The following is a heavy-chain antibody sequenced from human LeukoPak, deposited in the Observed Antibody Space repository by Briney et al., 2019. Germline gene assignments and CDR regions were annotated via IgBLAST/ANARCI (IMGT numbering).Heavy chain of an antibody. CDR2: ISRSDNTT. V-gene: IGHV3-11*04. CDR1: EFSFSDYF. CDR3: ARESRDCSSTSCPTGIAVAGMDY. Sequence: GGSLRLSCVGSEFSFSDYFMSWIRQAPGKGLEWISDISRSDNTTRHIDSVKGRFTISRDNAKNSLYLQMNSLRAEDTAVYYCARESRDCSSTSCPTGIAVAGMDYWGQGTLVTVSS. J-gene: IGHJ4*02. D-gene: IGHD2-2*01.